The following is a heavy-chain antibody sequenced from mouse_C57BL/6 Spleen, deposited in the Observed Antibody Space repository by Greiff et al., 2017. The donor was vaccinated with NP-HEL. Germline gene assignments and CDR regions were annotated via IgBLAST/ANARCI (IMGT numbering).Heavy chain of an antibody. J-gene: IGHJ2*01. V-gene: IGHV5-4*01. CDR3: ARDYSNYSWYFDY. CDR1: GFTFSSYA. CDR2: ISDGGSYT. Sequence: DVKLVESGGGLVKPGGSLKLSCAASGFTFSSYAMSWVRQTPEKRLEWVATISDGGSYTYYPDNVKGRFTISRDNAKNNLYLQMSHLKSEDTAMYYCARDYSNYSWYFDYWGQGTTLTVSS. D-gene: IGHD2-5*01.